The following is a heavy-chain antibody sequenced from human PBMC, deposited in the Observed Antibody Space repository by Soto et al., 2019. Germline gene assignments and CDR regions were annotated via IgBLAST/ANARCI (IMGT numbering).Heavy chain of an antibody. CDR1: GFSLTTSGVG. V-gene: IGHV2-5*02. CDR3: AHSRAPRIFDY. D-gene: IGHD3-10*01. CDR2: IYWDDDK. Sequence: QITLKESGPTLVKPTQTLTLTCTFSGFSLTTSGVGVGWIRQPPGKALEWLALIYWDDDKRYSPSLQSRVTISKETSKNQVVLTMTNVDPVDTATYYCAHSRAPRIFDYWGQGTLVTVSS. J-gene: IGHJ4*02.